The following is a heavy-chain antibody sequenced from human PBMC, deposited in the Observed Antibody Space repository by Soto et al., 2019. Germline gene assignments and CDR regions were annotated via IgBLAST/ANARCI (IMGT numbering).Heavy chain of an antibody. D-gene: IGHD3-3*01. J-gene: IGHJ5*02. Sequence: PSETLSLTCAVSGYSISSGYYWGWIRHPPGKGLEWIGSIYHSGSTYYNPSLKSRVTISVDTSKNQFSLKLSSVTAADTAVYYCARVYYDFWSGKHWWFDPWGQGTLVTVSS. V-gene: IGHV4-38-2*01. CDR3: ARVYYDFWSGKHWWFDP. CDR1: GYSISSGYY. CDR2: IYHSGST.